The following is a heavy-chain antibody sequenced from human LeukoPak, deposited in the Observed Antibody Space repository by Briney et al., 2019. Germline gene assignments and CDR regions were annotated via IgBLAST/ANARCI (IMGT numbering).Heavy chain of an antibody. J-gene: IGHJ4*02. V-gene: IGHV3-23*01. CDR1: GFTFSSYG. D-gene: IGHD3-16*01. Sequence: GGSLRLSCAASGFTFSSYGMSWVRQAPGKGLEWVSAISGSGSSTYYADSVKGRFTISRDNAKNSLYLQMNSLRVEDTAVYYCARDYIGGWNDYWGQGTLVTVSS. CDR3: ARDYIGGWNDY. CDR2: ISGSGSST.